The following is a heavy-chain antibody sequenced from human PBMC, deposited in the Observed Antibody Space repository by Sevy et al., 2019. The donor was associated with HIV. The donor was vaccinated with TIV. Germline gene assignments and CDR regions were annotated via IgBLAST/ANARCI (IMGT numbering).Heavy chain of an antibody. V-gene: IGHV3-30*02. D-gene: IGHD6-19*01. CDR1: GFTFSRYG. Sequence: GGSLRLSCAASGFTFSRYGMHWVRQAPGKGLEWVASIRFDGNNKHYVDSVIGRFTISRDDSKNTLYLQMNSLRSEDTAVYYCAKDSVARNLHFDYWGQGALVTVSS. CDR2: IRFDGNNK. CDR3: AKDSVARNLHFDY. J-gene: IGHJ4*02.